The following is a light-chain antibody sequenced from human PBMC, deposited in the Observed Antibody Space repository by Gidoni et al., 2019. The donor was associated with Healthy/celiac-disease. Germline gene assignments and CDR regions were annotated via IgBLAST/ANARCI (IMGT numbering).Light chain of an antibody. CDR1: QNVLYSSNNKNY. CDR3: QQYYSTPET. CDR2: WAS. Sequence: DIVMTQSPDSLSVSLGERATINCKSSQNVLYSSNNKNYLAWYQQKPGQPPKLLIYWASTRESGVPDRVSGSGSGTDFTLTISSLQAEDVAVYYCQQYYSTPETFGPGTKVDIK. V-gene: IGKV4-1*01. J-gene: IGKJ3*01.